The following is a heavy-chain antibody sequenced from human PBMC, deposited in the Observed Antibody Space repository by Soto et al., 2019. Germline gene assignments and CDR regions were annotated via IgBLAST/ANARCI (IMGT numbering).Heavy chain of an antibody. CDR3: ARFPIVLVPADPKGWFDP. D-gene: IGHD2-2*01. J-gene: IGHJ5*02. Sequence: SETLSLTCTVSGGSVSSGSYYWSWIRQPPGKGLEWIGYIYYSGSTNYNPSLKSRVTISVDTSKNQFSLKLSSVTAADTAVYYCARFPIVLVPADPKGWFDPWGQGTLVTVSS. V-gene: IGHV4-61*01. CDR2: IYYSGST. CDR1: GGSVSSGSYY.